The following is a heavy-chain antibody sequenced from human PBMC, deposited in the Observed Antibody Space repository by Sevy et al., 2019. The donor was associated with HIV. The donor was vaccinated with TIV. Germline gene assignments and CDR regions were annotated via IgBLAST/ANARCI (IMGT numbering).Heavy chain of an antibody. CDR1: GFTFSSYS. V-gene: IGHV3-21*01. J-gene: IGHJ4*02. D-gene: IGHD3-22*01. CDR2: ISSSSSYI. CDR3: ASARDYYDSSGYYSTLFFDY. Sequence: GGSLRLSCAASGFTFSSYSMNWVRQAPGKGLEWVSSISSSSSYIYYADSVKGRFTISRDNAKNSLYLQMNSLRAEDTAVYYCASARDYYDSSGYYSTLFFDYWGQRTLVTVSS.